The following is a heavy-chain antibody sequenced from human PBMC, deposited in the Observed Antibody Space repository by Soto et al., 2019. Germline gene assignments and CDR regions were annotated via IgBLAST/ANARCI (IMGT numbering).Heavy chain of an antibody. V-gene: IGHV3-74*01. J-gene: IGHJ4*02. CDR1: GFTFSNSW. CDR2: INPDGSST. D-gene: IGHD4-17*01. CDR3: ARLGTTVGGF. Sequence: GGSLRLSCAVSGFTFSNSWMYWVRQAPGKGLVWVSRINPDGSSTTYADSVKGRFTISRDNAKNTLYLQMNSLRAEDTAVYYCARLGTTVGGFWGQGTLVTVSS.